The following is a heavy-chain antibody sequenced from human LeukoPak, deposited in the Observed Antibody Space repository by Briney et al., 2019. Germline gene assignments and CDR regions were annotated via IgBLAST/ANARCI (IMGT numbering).Heavy chain of an antibody. D-gene: IGHD5-18*01. CDR1: GFTFSSYA. V-gene: IGHV3-48*04. J-gene: IGHJ6*03. CDR2: ISSSGSTI. CDR3: ARDTAMIHYYYYYYMDV. Sequence: GGSLRLSCAASGFTFSSYAMSWVRQAPGKGLEWVSYISSSGSTIYYADSVKGRFTISRDNAKNSLYLQMNSLRAEDTAVYYCARDTAMIHYYYYYYMDVWGKGTTVTVSS.